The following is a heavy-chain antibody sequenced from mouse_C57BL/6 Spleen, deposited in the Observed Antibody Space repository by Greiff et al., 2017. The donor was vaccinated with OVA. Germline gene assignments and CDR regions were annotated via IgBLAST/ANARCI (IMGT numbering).Heavy chain of an antibody. D-gene: IGHD1-1*01. Sequence: QVQLKESGPGLVQPSQSLSITCTVSGFSLTSYGVHWVRQSPGKGLEWLGVIWRGGSTDYNAAFMSRLSITKDNSKSQVFFKMNSLQADDTAIYYCAKNEDYYGSRDYAMDYWGQGTSVTVSS. J-gene: IGHJ4*01. CDR3: AKNEDYYGSRDYAMDY. V-gene: IGHV2-5*01. CDR2: IWRGGST. CDR1: GFSLTSYG.